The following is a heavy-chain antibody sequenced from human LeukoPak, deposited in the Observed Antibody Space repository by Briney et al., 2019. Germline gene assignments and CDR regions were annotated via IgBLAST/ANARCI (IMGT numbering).Heavy chain of an antibody. D-gene: IGHD2-15*01. J-gene: IGHJ6*02. CDR1: GFTFSNAW. CDR3: ARSSGGGIGIYYYGLDV. V-gene: IGHV3-48*01. CDR2: IGSSTDII. Sequence: GGSLRLSCAASGFTFSNAWMNWVRQAPGKGLEWISYIGSSTDIIYYADSVKGRFTISRDNAKKSLYLQMNSLRAEDTAVYYCARSSGGGIGIYYYGLDVWGQGTTVTVSS.